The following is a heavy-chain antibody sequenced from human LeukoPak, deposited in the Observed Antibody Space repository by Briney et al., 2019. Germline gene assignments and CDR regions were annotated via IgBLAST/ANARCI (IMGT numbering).Heavy chain of an antibody. J-gene: IGHJ6*03. Sequence: SETLSLTCTVSGGSISSYYWSWIRQPAGKGLEWIGRIYTSGSANYNPSLKSRVTMSVDTSKNQFSPKLSSVTAADTAVYYCARGTYDYIWGSYRPYYYYYMDVWGKGTTVTVSS. CDR2: IYTSGSA. V-gene: IGHV4-4*07. CDR1: GGSISSYY. D-gene: IGHD3-16*02. CDR3: ARGTYDYIWGSYRPYYYYYMDV.